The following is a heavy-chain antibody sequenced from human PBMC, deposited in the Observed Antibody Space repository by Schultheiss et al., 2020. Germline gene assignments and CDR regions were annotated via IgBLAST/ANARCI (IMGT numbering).Heavy chain of an antibody. Sequence: ASVKVSCKASRYTFTSYYMHWVRQAPGQGLEWMGIINPSGGSTSYAQKFQGRVTMTRDTSTSTVYMELSSLRSEDTAVYYCARDVSYYYDSRDNWFDPWGQGTLVTVSS. CDR1: RYTFTSYY. V-gene: IGHV1-46*01. J-gene: IGHJ5*02. CDR3: ARDVSYYYDSRDNWFDP. D-gene: IGHD3-22*01. CDR2: INPSGGST.